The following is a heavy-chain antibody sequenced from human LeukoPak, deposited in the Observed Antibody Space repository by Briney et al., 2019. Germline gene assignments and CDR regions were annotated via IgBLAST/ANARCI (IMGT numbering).Heavy chain of an antibody. D-gene: IGHD3-10*01. Sequence: ASVKVSCKASGYTFTSYGISWVRQAPGQGLEWMGWISAYNGNTNYAQKLQGRVTMTTDTSTSTAHMELRSLRSDDTAVYYCAREDLWFGELWDYWGQGTLVTVSS. V-gene: IGHV1-18*01. CDR1: GYTFTSYG. CDR2: ISAYNGNT. CDR3: AREDLWFGELWDY. J-gene: IGHJ4*02.